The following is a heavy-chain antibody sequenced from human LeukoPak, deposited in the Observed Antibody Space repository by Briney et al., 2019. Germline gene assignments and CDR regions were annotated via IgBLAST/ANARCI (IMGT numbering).Heavy chain of an antibody. CDR1: GFTFSDYY. Sequence: GGSLRLSCAASGFTFSDYYMTWVRQAPGKGLEWVSYISASANTIYYADSVKGRFTISRDNAKNSLYLQMNSLRAEDTALYHCARSSRYYGSGSYYPPFDYWGQGTLVTVSS. V-gene: IGHV3-11*01. J-gene: IGHJ4*02. CDR3: ARSSRYYGSGSYYPPFDY. CDR2: ISASANTI. D-gene: IGHD3-10*01.